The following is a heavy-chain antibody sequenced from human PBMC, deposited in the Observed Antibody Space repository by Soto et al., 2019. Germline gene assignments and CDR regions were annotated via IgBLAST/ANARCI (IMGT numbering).Heavy chain of an antibody. V-gene: IGHV4-39*01. J-gene: IGHJ4*02. CDR3: ARQRTTVVTQAYFDH. CDR2: IYYSGRS. CDR1: GGSITSSSYY. D-gene: IGHD4-17*01. Sequence: ASETLSLTCTVSGGSITSSSYYWGWIRQPPGKGLEWIGGIYYSGRSYYNPSLKSRVTMSVDTSKNQFPLTLNSVTAADAAVYYCARQRTTVVTQAYFDHWGQGTLVTVSS.